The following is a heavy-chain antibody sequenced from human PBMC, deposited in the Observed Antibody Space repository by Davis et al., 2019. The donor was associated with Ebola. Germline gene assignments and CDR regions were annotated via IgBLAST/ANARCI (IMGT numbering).Heavy chain of an antibody. CDR1: GFTFDDYA. V-gene: IGHV3-9*01. CDR2: ISWNSGSI. Sequence: SLKISCAASGFTFDDYAMHWVRQAPGKGLEWVSGISWNSGSIGYADSVKGRFTISRDNAKNSLYLQMNSLRAEDTAVYYCARRYCSGGSCPKWFDPWGQGTLVTVSS. CDR3: ARRYCSGGSCPKWFDP. D-gene: IGHD2-15*01. J-gene: IGHJ5*02.